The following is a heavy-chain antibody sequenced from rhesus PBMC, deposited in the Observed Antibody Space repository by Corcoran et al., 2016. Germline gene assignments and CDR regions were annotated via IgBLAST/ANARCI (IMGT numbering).Heavy chain of an antibody. Sequence: QVQLQESGPGLVKPSETLSLTCAVSGGPIRSSTWWSWIRQPPGKGLEWIGYFSYRWSSYYTPSFKRRVTNSMDTSKNEFSLNLSSMTASDTAVYYCARQVTTSNRFDVWGPGVLVTVSS. CDR3: ARQVTTSNRFDV. V-gene: IGHV4-65*02. CDR2: FSYRWSS. J-gene: IGHJ5-1*01. D-gene: IGHD4-17*01. CDR1: GGPIRSSTW.